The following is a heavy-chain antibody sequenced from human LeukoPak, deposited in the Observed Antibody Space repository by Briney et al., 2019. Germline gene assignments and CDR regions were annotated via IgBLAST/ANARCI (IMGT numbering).Heavy chain of an antibody. CDR1: VGSINSYY. Sequence: SETLSLTCSVSVGSINSYYWSWIRQPPGKGLEWIGYIYYSGSTNYNPSLKSRVTISVDTSKNQFSLKLSSVTAADTAVYYCARGSYYYYYGMDVWGQGTTVTVSS. J-gene: IGHJ6*02. CDR2: IYYSGST. V-gene: IGHV4-59*01. CDR3: ARGSYYYYYGMDV.